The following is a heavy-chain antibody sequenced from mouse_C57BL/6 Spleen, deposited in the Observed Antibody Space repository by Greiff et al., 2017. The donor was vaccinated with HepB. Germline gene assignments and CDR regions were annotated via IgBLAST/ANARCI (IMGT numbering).Heavy chain of an antibody. V-gene: IGHV1-64*01. Sequence: VKLQQPGAELVKPGASVKLSCKASGYTFTSYWMHWVKQRPGQGLEWIGMIHPNSGSTNYNEKFKSKATLTVDKSSSTAYMQLSSLTSEDSAVYYCARPSYYGSSLFDYWGQGTTLTVSS. CDR3: ARPSYYGSSLFDY. CDR2: IHPNSGST. CDR1: GYTFTSYW. D-gene: IGHD1-1*01. J-gene: IGHJ2*01.